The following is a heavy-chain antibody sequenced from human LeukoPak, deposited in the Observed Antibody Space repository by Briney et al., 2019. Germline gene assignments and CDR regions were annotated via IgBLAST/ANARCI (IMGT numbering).Heavy chain of an antibody. Sequence: PGGSLRLSCAASGFTFSYYWMSWVRQAPGKGLEWVANIKEDGSEKYYVDSVKDRFTISRDNAKNSLYLQINSLKAEDTAVYYCARGGSKGSVDYWGQGTLVTVSS. J-gene: IGHJ4*02. CDR3: ARGGSKGSVDY. CDR2: IKEDGSEK. CDR1: GFTFSYYW. D-gene: IGHD3-10*01. V-gene: IGHV3-7*01.